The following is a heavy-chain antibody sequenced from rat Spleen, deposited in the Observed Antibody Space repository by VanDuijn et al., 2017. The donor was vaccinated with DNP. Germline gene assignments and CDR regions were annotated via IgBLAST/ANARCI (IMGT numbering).Heavy chain of an antibody. CDR3: AKDSLFTGITTFFDY. CDR1: GFTFSSYW. J-gene: IGHJ2*01. CDR2: INTDGGST. V-gene: IGHV5-58*01. Sequence: EVQLVETGGGLVQPGRSLKLSCVASGFTFSSYWMYWIRQAPGKGLEWVASINTDGGSTYYPDSVKGRFTISRDNAENTVYLQMNSLRSEDTATYYCAKDSLFTGITTFFDYWGQGVMVTVSS. D-gene: IGHD1-4*01.